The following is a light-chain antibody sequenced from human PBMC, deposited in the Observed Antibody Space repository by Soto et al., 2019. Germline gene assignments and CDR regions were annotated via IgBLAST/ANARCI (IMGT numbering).Light chain of an antibody. CDR2: EVS. Sequence: IVMTQTPLSLSVTPGQPASISCKSGRSLLHTDGRTYLYGYLQKPGQPPQLPVYEVSNRFSEVADRFRASGSGAEFTLKMSRVEAEDVGVYYCMRRQQLPLTFGQGTRLEIK. CDR3: MRRQQLPLT. V-gene: IGKV2D-29*01. CDR1: RSLLHTDGRTY. J-gene: IGKJ5*01.